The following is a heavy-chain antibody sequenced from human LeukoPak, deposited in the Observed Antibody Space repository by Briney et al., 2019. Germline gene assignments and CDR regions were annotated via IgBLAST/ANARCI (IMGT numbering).Heavy chain of an antibody. D-gene: IGHD6-25*01. J-gene: IGHJ4*02. Sequence: GGSLRLSCVASGFTFRNYAMTWVRQAPGKGLEWVGRIKTRVEGGTTDYAAPVKGRFTISRDDSQNTLYLQMNSLKTEDTGVYYCTRDWGSGYYWGRGTLVTVSS. CDR1: GFTFRNYA. V-gene: IGHV3-15*01. CDR3: TRDWGSGYY. CDR2: IKTRVEGGTT.